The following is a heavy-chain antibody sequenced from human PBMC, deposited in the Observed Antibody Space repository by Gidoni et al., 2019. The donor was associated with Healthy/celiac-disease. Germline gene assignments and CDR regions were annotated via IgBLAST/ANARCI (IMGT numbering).Heavy chain of an antibody. J-gene: IGHJ5*02. CDR2: IYYSGST. V-gene: IGHV4-59*01. Sequence: QVQLQESGPGLVKPSETLSPPCTVSGGSISSYYWSWIRQPPGKGLEWIGYIYYSGSTNYNPSLKSRVTISVDTSKNQFSLKLSSVTAADTAVYYCAREIAVAGMVNWFDPWGQGTLVTVSS. CDR3: AREIAVAGMVNWFDP. CDR1: GGSISSYY. D-gene: IGHD6-19*01.